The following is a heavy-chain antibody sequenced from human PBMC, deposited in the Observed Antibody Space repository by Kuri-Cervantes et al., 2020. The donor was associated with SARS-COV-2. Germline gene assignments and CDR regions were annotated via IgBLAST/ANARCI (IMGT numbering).Heavy chain of an antibody. V-gene: IGHV1-69*06. Sequence: SVKVSCKASGGTFSSYAISWVRQAPGQGLEWMGGIIPTFGTANYAQKFQGRVTITADKSTSTAYMELSSLRSEDTAVYYCARATTGRERVFDYWGQGTLVTVSS. D-gene: IGHD4-17*01. CDR1: GGTFSSYA. J-gene: IGHJ4*02. CDR2: IIPTFGTA. CDR3: ARATTGRERVFDY.